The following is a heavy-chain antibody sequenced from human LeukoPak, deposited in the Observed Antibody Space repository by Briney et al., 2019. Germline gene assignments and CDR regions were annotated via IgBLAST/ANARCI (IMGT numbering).Heavy chain of an antibody. Sequence: GGSLRLSCAASGFTFSSYWMSWVRQAPGKGLEWVANIKQDGSEKYYVDSVKGRFTISRDNAKNSLYLQMNSLRAEDTVVYYCARGGRIAAAPPGFWGQGTLVTVSS. CDR1: GFTFSSYW. J-gene: IGHJ4*02. CDR2: IKQDGSEK. CDR3: ARGGRIAAAPPGF. V-gene: IGHV3-7*01. D-gene: IGHD6-13*01.